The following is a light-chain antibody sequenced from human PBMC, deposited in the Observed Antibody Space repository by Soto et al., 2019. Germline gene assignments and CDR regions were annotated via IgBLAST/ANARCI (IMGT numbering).Light chain of an antibody. V-gene: IGLV2-14*01. CDR1: SSDVGGSNH. CDR2: DVS. Sequence: QSALTQPASVSGSPGQSITISCTGTSSDVGGSNHVSWYQQHPGKAPKLMIFDVSTRPSGVSNRFSGSKSGNTASLTISGLQDEDEADYYCSSYATSSTLVLFGGGTKLTVL. CDR3: SSYATSSTLVL. J-gene: IGLJ3*02.